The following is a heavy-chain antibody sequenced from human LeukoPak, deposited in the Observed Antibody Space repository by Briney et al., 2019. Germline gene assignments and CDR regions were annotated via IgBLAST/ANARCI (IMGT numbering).Heavy chain of an antibody. Sequence: GGALGLSCGVSGFRGRGYYMRWGRQAPREGVGGGGLIRDSGEAFYADFARGRFAISRDESENTLYLQMNSLRVEDTAVYFCARDRAANQDWVEFDPWGQGTPVIVSS. CDR1: GFRGRGYY. CDR2: IRDSGEA. V-gene: IGHV3-66*03. J-gene: IGHJ5*02. D-gene: IGHD3/OR15-3a*01. CDR3: ARDRAANQDWVEFDP.